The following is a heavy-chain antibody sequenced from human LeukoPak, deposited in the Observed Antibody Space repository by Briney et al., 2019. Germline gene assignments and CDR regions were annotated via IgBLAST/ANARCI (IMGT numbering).Heavy chain of an antibody. CDR3: ARGDDSGYYDYFDY. Sequence: GGSLRLSCAASGFTFDSNYLSWVRQAPGKGLEWVSTIYTGGNTYYAASVKGRFTISRDFSKNTAFLHMNSLRAEDTAMYYCARGDDSGYYDYFDYWGQGALVTVSS. CDR1: GFTFDSNY. CDR2: IYTGGNT. J-gene: IGHJ4*02. D-gene: IGHD3-22*01. V-gene: IGHV3-53*01.